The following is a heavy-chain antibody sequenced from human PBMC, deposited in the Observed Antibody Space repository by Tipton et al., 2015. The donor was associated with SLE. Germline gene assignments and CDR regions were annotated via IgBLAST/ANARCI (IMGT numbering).Heavy chain of an antibody. Sequence: GLVKPSETLSLTCTVSGGSISSHYWSWIRQPPGKGLEWIGYIYYSGSTNYNPSLKSRVTISVDTSKNQFSLKLSSVTAADTAVYYCARGSYYTSGSYTTYDYWGQGTLVTVSS. CDR1: GGSISSHY. J-gene: IGHJ4*02. D-gene: IGHD3-10*01. V-gene: IGHV4-59*11. CDR2: IYYSGST. CDR3: ARGSYYTSGSYTTYDY.